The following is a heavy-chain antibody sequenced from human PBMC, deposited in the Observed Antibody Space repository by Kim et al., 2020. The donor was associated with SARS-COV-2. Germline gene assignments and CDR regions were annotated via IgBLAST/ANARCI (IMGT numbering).Heavy chain of an antibody. Sequence: GGSLRLSCAASGFTFSTYSMNWVRQAPGKGVEWVSYISSSSSTRHYADSVKGRVTISRDNAKNSLYLQMNSLRDEDTAVYYCERRSYYDSSGYLYWGQGTLVTVSS. CDR2: ISSSSSTR. CDR1: GFTFSTYS. CDR3: ERRSYYDSSGYLY. D-gene: IGHD3-22*01. J-gene: IGHJ4*02. V-gene: IGHV3-48*02.